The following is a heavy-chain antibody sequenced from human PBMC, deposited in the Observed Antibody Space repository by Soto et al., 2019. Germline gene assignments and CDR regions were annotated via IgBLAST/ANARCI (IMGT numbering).Heavy chain of an antibody. CDR2: IYYSGST. V-gene: IGHV4-39*01. J-gene: IGHJ5*02. CDR1: GGSISSSSYY. CDR3: ARHLDNPPDNWFDP. Sequence: SETLSLTCTVSGGSISSSSYYWGWIRQLPGKGLEWIGSIYYSGSTYYNPSLKSRVTISVDTSKNQFSLKLSSVTAADTAVYYCARHLDNPPDNWFDPWGQGTLVTVSS. D-gene: IGHD1-20*01.